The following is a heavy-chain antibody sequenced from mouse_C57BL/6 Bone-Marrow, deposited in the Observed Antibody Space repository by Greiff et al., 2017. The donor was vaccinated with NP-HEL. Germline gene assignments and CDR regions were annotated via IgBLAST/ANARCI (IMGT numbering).Heavy chain of an antibody. V-gene: IGHV5-6*02. D-gene: IGHD2-3*01. CDR1: GFTFSSYG. Sequence: DVKLVESGGDLVKPGGSLKLSCAASGFTFSSYGMSWVRQTPDKRLEWVATISSGGSYTYYPDSVKGRFTISRDNAKNTLYLQMSSLKSEDTAMYYCARWMGDFDYWGQGTTLTVSS. CDR3: ARWMGDFDY. CDR2: ISSGGSYT. J-gene: IGHJ2*01.